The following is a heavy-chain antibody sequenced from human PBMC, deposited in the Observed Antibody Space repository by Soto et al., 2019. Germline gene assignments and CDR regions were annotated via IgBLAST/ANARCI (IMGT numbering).Heavy chain of an antibody. D-gene: IGHD5-12*01. CDR1: GYTFTRSG. Sequence: ASVKVSCKAFGYTFTRSGISWVRQAPGQGLEWMGWISTYNGDTNYAQTFQGRVTMTTDTSTSTVHMEVRSLRSDDTAVYYCAREGVAPYYYYYGVDVWGQGTTVTVSS. CDR2: ISTYNGDT. V-gene: IGHV1-18*01. CDR3: AREGVAPYYYYYGVDV. J-gene: IGHJ6*02.